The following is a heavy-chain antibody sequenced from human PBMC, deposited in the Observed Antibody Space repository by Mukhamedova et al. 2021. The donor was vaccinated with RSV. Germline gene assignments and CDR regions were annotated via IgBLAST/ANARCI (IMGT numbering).Heavy chain of an antibody. D-gene: IGHD3-9*01. V-gene: IGHV3-11*06. CDR3: ARDPSPDILTGYWGRPWFDP. J-gene: IGHJ5*02. Sequence: AESVKGRFITSRDNAQNSLYLDMKSLRPEDTAVYYCARDPSPDILTGYWGRPWFDPWGQGTLVTVSS.